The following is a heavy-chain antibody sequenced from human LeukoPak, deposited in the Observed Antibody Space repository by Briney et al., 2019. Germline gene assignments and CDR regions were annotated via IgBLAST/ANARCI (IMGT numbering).Heavy chain of an antibody. CDR2: IYYSGST. V-gene: IGHV4-59*01. CDR3: ASLLTYLDY. CDR1: GGSISNYY. Sequence: SETLSLTCTVSGGSISNYYWSWIRQPPGKGLEWIGYIYYSGSTNYNPSLKSRVTISVDTSKNQVSLKLSSVTAADTAVYYCASLLTYLDYWGQGTLVTVSS. J-gene: IGHJ4*02.